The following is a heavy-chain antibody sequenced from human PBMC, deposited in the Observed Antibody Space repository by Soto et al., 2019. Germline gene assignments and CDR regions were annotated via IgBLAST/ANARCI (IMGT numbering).Heavy chain of an antibody. D-gene: IGHD3-10*01. V-gene: IGHV3-48*03. CDR1: GFTFSSYE. CDR2: ISSSGSTI. Sequence: EVQLVESGGGLVQPGGSLRLSCAASGFTFSSYEMNWVRQAPGKGLEWLSYISSSGSTIYYADSVKGRFTISRDNAKNSLYLQMNSLRAEDTAVYYCARIAILWFDYWGQVTLVTVSS. J-gene: IGHJ4*02. CDR3: ARIAILWFDY.